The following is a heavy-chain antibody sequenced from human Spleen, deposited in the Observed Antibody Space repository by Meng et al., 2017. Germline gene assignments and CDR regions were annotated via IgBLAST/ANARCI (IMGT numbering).Heavy chain of an antibody. Sequence: VQRQQWGAGRLKPSETLSPTCAVSGGSFTAYYWSWIRQPPGKGLEWVGDINHSGSSNYNPSLKSRVTMSVDTSKNQFSLKLSSVTAADTAIYYCTTYEYGDSDGDYWSQGTLVTVSS. D-gene: IGHD4-17*01. J-gene: IGHJ4*02. CDR2: INHSGSS. V-gene: IGHV4-34*01. CDR1: GGSFTAYY. CDR3: TTYEYGDSDGDY.